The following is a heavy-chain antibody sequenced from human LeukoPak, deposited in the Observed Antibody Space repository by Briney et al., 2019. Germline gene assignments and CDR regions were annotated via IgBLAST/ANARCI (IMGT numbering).Heavy chain of an antibody. Sequence: PGGSLRLSCAASGFTFSSYGMHWVRQAPGKGLEWVAFIRYDGSNKYYADSVKGRFTISRDNSKNTLYLQMNSLRAEDTAVYCCAKVPSTVTFSYYYYGMDVWGQGTTVTVSS. D-gene: IGHD4-17*01. CDR1: GFTFSSYG. CDR3: AKVPSTVTFSYYYYGMDV. V-gene: IGHV3-30*02. J-gene: IGHJ6*02. CDR2: IRYDGSNK.